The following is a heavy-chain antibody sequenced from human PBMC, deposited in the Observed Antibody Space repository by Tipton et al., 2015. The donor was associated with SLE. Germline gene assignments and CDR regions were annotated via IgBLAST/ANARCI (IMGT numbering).Heavy chain of an antibody. V-gene: IGHV4-59*11. J-gene: IGHJ4*02. CDR1: GGSFTSHY. D-gene: IGHD4-17*01. CDR3: VGDYGDSKFDY. Sequence: GLVKPSETLPLTCTVSGGSFTSHYWSCIRQPPGKGLEWIGNIYYTGSTNYNPSLNSRVTLSVDRSKNQFSLRLSSVTAADTAVYYCVGDYGDSKFDYWGQGMMVTVSS. CDR2: IYYTGST.